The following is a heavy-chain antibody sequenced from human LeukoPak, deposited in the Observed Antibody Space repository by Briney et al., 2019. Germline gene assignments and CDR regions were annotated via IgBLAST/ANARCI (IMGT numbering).Heavy chain of an antibody. CDR3: ARALYYYDPSTSDY. Sequence: GGSLRLSCAASGFTFSSYWMSWVRQAPGKGLEWVANIKQDGSEKYYVDSVKGRFTISRDNAKNSLYLQMNGLRAEDTAVYYCARALYYYDPSTSDYWGQGTLVTVSS. CDR1: GFTFSSYW. V-gene: IGHV3-7*01. J-gene: IGHJ4*02. D-gene: IGHD3-22*01. CDR2: IKQDGSEK.